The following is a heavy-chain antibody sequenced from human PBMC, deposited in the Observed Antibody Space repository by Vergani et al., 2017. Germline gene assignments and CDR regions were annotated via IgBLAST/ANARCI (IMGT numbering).Heavy chain of an antibody. CDR1: GFTFSSYG. V-gene: IGHV3-23*04. CDR3: ARGLSYYDYINPPRD. CDR2: ISGSGGST. Sequence: EVQLVESGGGLVQPGRSLRLSCAASGFTFSSYGMSWVRQAPGKGLEWVSAISGSGGSTYYADSVKGRFTISRDNSKNTLYLQMNSLRAEDTAVYYCARGLSYYDYINPPRDWGQGTLVTVSS. J-gene: IGHJ4*02. D-gene: IGHD3-16*01.